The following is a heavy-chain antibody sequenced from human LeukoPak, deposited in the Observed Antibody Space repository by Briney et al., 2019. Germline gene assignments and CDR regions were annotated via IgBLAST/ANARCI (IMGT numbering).Heavy chain of an antibody. D-gene: IGHD4-17*01. CDR1: GYTFTGYY. CDR2: INPNSGGT. Sequence: ASVKVSCKASGYTFTGYYMHWVRQAPGQGLEWMGWINPNSGGTNYAQKFQGRVTMTRDTSISTAYMELSSLRSEDTAVYYCARAAYYGDYGVGYYYYYMDVWGKGTTVTVSS. V-gene: IGHV1-2*02. J-gene: IGHJ6*03. CDR3: ARAAYYGDYGVGYYYYYMDV.